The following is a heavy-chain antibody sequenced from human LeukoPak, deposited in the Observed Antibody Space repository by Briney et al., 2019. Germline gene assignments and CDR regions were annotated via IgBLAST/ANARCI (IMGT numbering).Heavy chain of an antibody. V-gene: IGHV1-2*02. J-gene: IGHJ4*02. CDR1: GYTFTGYY. Sequence: ASVKVSCKASGYTFTGYYMHWVRQAPGQGLEWMGWINPNSGGTNYAQKFQGRVTMTRDTSISTAYMELSRLRSDDTAVYYCARDYPPLVQWLEPGRFDYWGQGTLVTVSS. D-gene: IGHD6-19*01. CDR2: INPNSGGT. CDR3: ARDYPPLVQWLEPGRFDY.